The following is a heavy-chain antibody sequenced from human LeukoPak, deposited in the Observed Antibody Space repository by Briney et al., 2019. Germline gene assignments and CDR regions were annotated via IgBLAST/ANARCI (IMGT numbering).Heavy chain of an antibody. CDR2: INPNSGGT. CDR1: GYTFTGYY. CDR3: ARPVLKGYDNCGY. J-gene: IGHJ4*02. D-gene: IGHD1-20*01. V-gene: IGHV1-2*02. Sequence: SSVKVSCKASGYTFTGYYMHRVRQAPGQGLEWMGWINPNSGGTNYAQKFQGRVTMTRDTSISTAYMELSRLRSDDTAVYYCARPVLKGYDNCGYWGQGTLVTVSS.